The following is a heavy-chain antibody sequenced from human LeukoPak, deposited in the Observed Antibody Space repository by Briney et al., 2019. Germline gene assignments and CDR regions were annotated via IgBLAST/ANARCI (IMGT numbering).Heavy chain of an antibody. V-gene: IGHV3-48*03. CDR2: ISSSGSTI. CDR1: GFTFSSYE. D-gene: IGHD3/OR15-3a*01. J-gene: IGHJ4*02. CDR3: AKVVGFGLGPGFDY. Sequence: GGSLRLSCAASGFTFSSYEMNWVRQAPGKRLEWVSYISSSGSTIYYADSVKGRFTISRDNAKNTLYLQMNSLRAEDTAVYYCAKVVGFGLGPGFDYWGQGTLVTVSS.